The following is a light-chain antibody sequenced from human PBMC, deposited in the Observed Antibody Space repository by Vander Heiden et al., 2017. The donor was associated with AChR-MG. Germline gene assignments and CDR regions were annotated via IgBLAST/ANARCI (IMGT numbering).Light chain of an antibody. J-gene: IGKJ5*01. CDR3: QQYHNWPPIT. V-gene: IGKV3-15*01. Sequence: EIVLTQSPATLSVSPGERATLSCRASQSLTNNLAWYQQKPGQAPRLLINGASIRATGIPARFSGSGSGTEFTLTITSLQSEDSAIYYCQQYHNWPPITFGQGTRLEIK. CDR2: GAS. CDR1: QSLTNN.